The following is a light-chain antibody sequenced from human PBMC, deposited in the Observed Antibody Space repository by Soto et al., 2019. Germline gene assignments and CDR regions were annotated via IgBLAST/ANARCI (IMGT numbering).Light chain of an antibody. J-gene: IGKJ4*01. Sequence: EIVLTQSPGTLSLSPGERATLSCMASQSVSSTYLAWYQQKPGQAPRLLIYGASSRATGIPDRFSGSGSGTDFTLTISRLEPEDFAVYYCQQYGGSPPLTFGGGTKVEI. CDR1: QSVSSTY. CDR3: QQYGGSPPLT. CDR2: GAS. V-gene: IGKV3-20*01.